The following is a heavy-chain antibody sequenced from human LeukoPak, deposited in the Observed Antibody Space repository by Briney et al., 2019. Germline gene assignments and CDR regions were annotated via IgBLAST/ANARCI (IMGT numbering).Heavy chain of an antibody. V-gene: IGHV3-30*04. CDR1: GFTFSSYA. J-gene: IGHJ4*02. D-gene: IGHD6-13*01. CDR3: ARKTSSSWEIDY. CDR2: ISSDGSNK. Sequence: PGGSLRLSCAASGFTFSSYAMHWVRQAPGKGLEWVAVISSDGSNKYYADSVKGRFTISRDSSNNTLYLQMNSLRAEDTAVYYCARKTSSSWEIDYWGQGTLVTVSS.